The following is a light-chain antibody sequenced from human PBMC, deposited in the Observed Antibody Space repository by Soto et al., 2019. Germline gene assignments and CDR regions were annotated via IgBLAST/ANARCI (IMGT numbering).Light chain of an antibody. V-gene: IGLV2-23*01. Sequence: QSVLTQPASVSGSPGQSITISCTGTSSDVGSYNLVSWYQQHPGKAPKLMIYEGSKRPSGVSNRFSGSKSGNTASLTISGLQAEDEADYSCCSYAGSSTFLVFGTGTKVTVL. CDR2: EGS. J-gene: IGLJ1*01. CDR1: SSDVGSYNL. CDR3: CSYAGSSTFLV.